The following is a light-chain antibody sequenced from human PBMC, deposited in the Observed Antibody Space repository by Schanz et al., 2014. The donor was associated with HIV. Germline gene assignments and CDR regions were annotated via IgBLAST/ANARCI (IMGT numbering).Light chain of an antibody. CDR3: QQNYGYPFS. CDR1: QGISSY. J-gene: IGKJ3*01. CDR2: AAS. Sequence: IQLTQSPSSLSASVGDRVTITCRASQGISSYLAWYQQKPGKAPKVLIYAASTLQSGVPSRFSGSGSGTYFTLTISSLQPEDFATYYCQQNYGYPFSFGPATKVNIK. V-gene: IGKV1-9*01.